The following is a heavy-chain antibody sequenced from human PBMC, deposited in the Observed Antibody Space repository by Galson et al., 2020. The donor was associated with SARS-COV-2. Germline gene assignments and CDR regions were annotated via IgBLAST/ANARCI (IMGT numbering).Heavy chain of an antibody. CDR3: ARVLTAKYLDY. J-gene: IGHJ4*02. CDR2: ISSSSSFI. V-gene: IGHV3-21*01. Sequence: GESLKISCEASGFTFSDYSMNWVRQAPGKGLEWVSLISSSSSFIYYADSVKGRFTISRDNAKNSLYLQMNSLRVEDTAVYFCARVLTAKYLDYWGQGIPITVSS. CDR1: GFTFSDYS. D-gene: IGHD2-21*02.